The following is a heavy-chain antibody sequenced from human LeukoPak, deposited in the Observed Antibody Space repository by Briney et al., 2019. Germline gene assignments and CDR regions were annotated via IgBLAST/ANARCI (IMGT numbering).Heavy chain of an antibody. CDR3: ARGHLSGYSYGVFDY. J-gene: IGHJ4*02. CDR2: IIPIFGTA. D-gene: IGHD5-18*01. Sequence: SVKVSCKASGGTFSSYAISWVRQAPGQGLEWMGGIIPIFGTANYAQKFQGRVTITADESTSTAYMELSSLRSEDTAGYYCARGHLSGYSYGVFDYWGQGTLVTVSS. V-gene: IGHV1-69*13. CDR1: GGTFSSYA.